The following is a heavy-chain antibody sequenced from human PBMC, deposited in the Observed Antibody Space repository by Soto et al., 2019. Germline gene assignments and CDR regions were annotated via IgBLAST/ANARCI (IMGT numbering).Heavy chain of an antibody. CDR1: GGSISSYY. V-gene: IGHV4-59*12. CDR3: ARAGGLGAVAVDY. J-gene: IGHJ4*02. D-gene: IGHD6-19*01. Sequence: PSETLSLTCTVSGGSISSYYWSWIRQPPGKGLEWIGFIYHTGSTYYSPSLKSRVAISVDRSKNQFSLKLSSVTAADTAVYYCARAGGLGAVAVDYWGQGTLVTVSS. CDR2: IYHTGST.